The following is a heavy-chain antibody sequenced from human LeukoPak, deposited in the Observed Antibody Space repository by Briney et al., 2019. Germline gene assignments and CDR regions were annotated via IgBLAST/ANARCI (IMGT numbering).Heavy chain of an antibody. CDR1: GGSISSDY. V-gene: IGHV4-59*08. J-gene: IGHJ4*02. D-gene: IGHD3-16*01. CDR3: ARGWGYFDY. CDR2: IYYSGRT. Sequence: PSETLSLTCTVSGGSISSDYWSWIRQPPGKGPEWIGYIYYSGRTDYNPSLQSRVTISVDTSKNQFSLKLSSVTAADTAVYYCARGWGYFDYWGQGTLVTVSS.